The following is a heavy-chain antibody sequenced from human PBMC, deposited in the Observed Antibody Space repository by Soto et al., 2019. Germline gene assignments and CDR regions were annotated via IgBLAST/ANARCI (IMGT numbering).Heavy chain of an antibody. V-gene: IGHV3-48*02. CDR2: ISSSSSVI. J-gene: IGHJ4*02. D-gene: IGHD6-13*01. CDR1: GFTFSSYS. CDR3: ARAPAGEQLVHY. Sequence: GGSLRLYCAACGFTFSSYSMNWVRQAPGKGLEWVSYISSSSSVIYYADSVKGRLTISRENAKNSLYLKKTSLRDEDTAVYYYARAPAGEQLVHYWGQGTLVTVSS.